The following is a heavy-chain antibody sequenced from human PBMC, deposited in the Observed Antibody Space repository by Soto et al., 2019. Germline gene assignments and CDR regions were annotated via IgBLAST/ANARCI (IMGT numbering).Heavy chain of an antibody. V-gene: IGHV1-8*01. CDR2: MNPNSGNT. D-gene: IGHD3-9*01. Sequence: ASVKVSCKASGYTFTSYDINRVRQATGQGHEWMGWMNPNSGNTGYAQKFQGRVTMTRNTSISTAYMEMSSLRCEDTAVYYCARGRGLTYYVIVTGRNGFDFWGQGTLVSVSS. CDR3: ARGRGLTYYVIVTGRNGFDF. J-gene: IGHJ5*01. CDR1: GYTFTSYD.